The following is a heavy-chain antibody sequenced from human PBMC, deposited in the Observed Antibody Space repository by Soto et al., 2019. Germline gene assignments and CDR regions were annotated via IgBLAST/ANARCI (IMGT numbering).Heavy chain of an antibody. CDR1: GYTFTSYG. V-gene: IGHV1-18*01. D-gene: IGHD3-16*01. Sequence: QVQLVQSGDEVKKPGASVKVSCRASGYTFTSYGVSWVRQAPGQGLEWMGWISAFNGQTNYIQKVQGRVHLTKEGSTSTAYRELRSLKSDETAVYYCARGGDYYYGLDVWGQGNTVTVSS. J-gene: IGHJ6*02. CDR2: ISAFNGQT. CDR3: ARGGDYYYGLDV.